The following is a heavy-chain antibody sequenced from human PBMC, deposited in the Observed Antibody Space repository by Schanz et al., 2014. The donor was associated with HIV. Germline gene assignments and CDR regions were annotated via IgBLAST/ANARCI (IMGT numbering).Heavy chain of an antibody. V-gene: IGHV4-39*01. D-gene: IGHD2-15*01. J-gene: IGHJ4*02. Sequence: QLQLQESGPGLVKPSETLSLTCTVSGGSISSSSYYWGWIRQPPGKGLEWIGSIYYSGSTYYNPSLKSRVTIPLDTSKTQSPRKLNLMTAADTAVYYCASVCSGDTCFDYWGQGTLVTVSS. CDR1: GGSISSSSYY. CDR3: ASVCSGDTCFDY. CDR2: IYYSGST.